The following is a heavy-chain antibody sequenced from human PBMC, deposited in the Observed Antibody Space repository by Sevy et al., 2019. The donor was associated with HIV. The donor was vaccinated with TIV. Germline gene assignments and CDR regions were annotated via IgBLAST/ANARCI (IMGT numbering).Heavy chain of an antibody. CDR2: IISGSRYI. CDR3: GGAGEVIEKDAFDF. D-gene: IGHD3-16*02. V-gene: IGHV3-21*01. J-gene: IGHJ3*01. Sequence: GGSLRLSCAASGFTFSSYSMNWVRQAPGKGLEWVSSIISGSRYIYYPDSVRGRFTISRDNANNSLYLQMNSLRAEDTAVYYWGGAGEVIEKDAFDFWGQGTMVTVSS. CDR1: GFTFSSYS.